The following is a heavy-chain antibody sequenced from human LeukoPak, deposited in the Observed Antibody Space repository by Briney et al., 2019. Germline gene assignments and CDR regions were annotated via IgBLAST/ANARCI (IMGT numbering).Heavy chain of an antibody. V-gene: IGHV3-23*01. Sequence: GGSLRLSCAASGLTFSTYGMSWVRQAPGKGLEWVSAISGNGVSTYYADSVKGRFTISRDNSNNMLYVLMNSLRAEDTAVYYCAKDRGWFGGSLANFDYWGQGTLVTVSS. CDR3: AKDRGWFGGSLANFDY. CDR1: GLTFSTYG. J-gene: IGHJ4*02. CDR2: ISGNGVST. D-gene: IGHD3-10*01.